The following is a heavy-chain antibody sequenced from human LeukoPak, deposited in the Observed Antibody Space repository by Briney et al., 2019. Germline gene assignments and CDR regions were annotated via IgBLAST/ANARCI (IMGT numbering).Heavy chain of an antibody. V-gene: IGHV3-7*01. CDR2: IKQGGSEK. Sequence: PGGSLRLSCAASGFTFSNYWMSWVRQAPGKGLEWVANIKQGGSEKYYVDSVKGRFTIYRDNAKNSLYLQMNSLRGEDTAVYYCARARGYSDSSGYSDYWGQGALVTVSS. CDR3: ARARGYSDSSGYSDY. CDR1: GFTFSNYW. D-gene: IGHD3-22*01. J-gene: IGHJ4*02.